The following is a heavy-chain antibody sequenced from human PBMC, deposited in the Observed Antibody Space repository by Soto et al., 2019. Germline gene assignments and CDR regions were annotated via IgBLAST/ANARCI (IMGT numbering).Heavy chain of an antibody. D-gene: IGHD2-15*01. CDR1: GFTFSAFA. V-gene: IGHV3-30*18. Sequence: GGSLRLSCAASGFTFSAFAMHWVRQAPGKGLEWVAAISSDGSKQYYSDSVKGRFTISRDNSNNTMSLQMNSLRAEDTAVFYCAKDDCSGGGCFSGRLFYFRSWGQGTLVTVSS. CDR2: ISSDGSKQ. J-gene: IGHJ4*02. CDR3: AKDDCSGGGCFSGRLFYFRS.